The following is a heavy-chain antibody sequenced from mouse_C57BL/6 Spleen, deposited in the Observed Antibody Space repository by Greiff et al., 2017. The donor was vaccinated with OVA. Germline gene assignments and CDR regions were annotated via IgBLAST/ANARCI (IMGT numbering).Heavy chain of an antibody. CDR2: IDPSDSET. Sequence: QVQLQQPGAELVRPGSSVKLSCKASGYTFTSYWMHWVKQRPIQGLEWIGNIDPSDSETHYNQKFKDKATLTVDKSSSTAYMQLISLTSEDSAVYYCASAYGNYYAMDYWGQGTSVTVSS. CDR3: ASAYGNYYAMDY. CDR1: GYTFTSYW. V-gene: IGHV1-52*01. D-gene: IGHD2-1*01. J-gene: IGHJ4*01.